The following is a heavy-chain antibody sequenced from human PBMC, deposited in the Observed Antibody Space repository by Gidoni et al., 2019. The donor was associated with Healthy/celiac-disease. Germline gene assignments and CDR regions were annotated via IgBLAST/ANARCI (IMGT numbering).Heavy chain of an antibody. J-gene: IGHJ5*02. Sequence: QVQLVESGGGVVQPGRSLRLSCAASGFTFSSYAMHWVRQAPGKGLEWVAVISYDGSNKYYADSVKGRFTISRDNSKNTLYLQMNSLRAEDTAVYYCARDSVEGAIHFFDPWGQGTLVTVSS. CDR2: ISYDGSNK. D-gene: IGHD1-26*01. V-gene: IGHV3-30*04. CDR3: ARDSVEGAIHFFDP. CDR1: GFTFSSYA.